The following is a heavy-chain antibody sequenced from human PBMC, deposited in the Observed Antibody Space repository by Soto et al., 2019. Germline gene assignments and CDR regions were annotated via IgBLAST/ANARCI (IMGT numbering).Heavy chain of an antibody. Sequence: RLSCAAAGFTSSAYAMSWVRQAPGKWLEWVSAISGSGGSTYYAGSVKGRFTISRENSKNTLYLQMNSLRAEDTAVSYCAKDTPQDGVLVFAYWGQRTLVT. V-gene: IGHV3-23*01. CDR3: AKDTPQDGVLVFAY. CDR2: ISGSGGST. CDR1: GFTSSAYA. J-gene: IGHJ4*02. D-gene: IGHD3-3*02.